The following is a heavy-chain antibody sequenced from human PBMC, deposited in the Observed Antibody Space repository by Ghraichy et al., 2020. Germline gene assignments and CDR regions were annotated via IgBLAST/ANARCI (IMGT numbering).Heavy chain of an antibody. J-gene: IGHJ4*02. V-gene: IGHV4-61*01. CDR3: ARDSGYESHY. D-gene: IGHD5-12*01. Sequence: SETLSLTCTVSGGSVSSGSYYWSWIRQPPGKGLEWIGYIYYSGSTNYNPSLKSRVTISVDTSKNQFSLKLSSVTAGDTAVYYCARDSGYESHYWGQGTLVIVSS. CDR1: GGSVSSGSYY. CDR2: IYYSGST.